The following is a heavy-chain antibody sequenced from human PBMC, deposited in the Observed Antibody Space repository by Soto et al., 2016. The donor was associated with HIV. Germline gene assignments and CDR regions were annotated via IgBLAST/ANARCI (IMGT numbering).Heavy chain of an antibody. CDR1: GFTVSSNY. V-gene: IGHV3-53*02. CDR3: ARDSNGSGNHIYYYYGMDV. CDR2: IYSGGST. D-gene: IGHD3-10*01. Sequence: EVQLVETGGGLIQPGGSLRLSCAASGFTVSSNYMSWVRQAPGKGLEWVSVIYSGGSTYYADSVKGRFTISRDNSKNTLYLQMNSLRAEDTAVYYCARDSNGSGNHIYYYYGMDVWGQGTTVTVSS. J-gene: IGHJ6*02.